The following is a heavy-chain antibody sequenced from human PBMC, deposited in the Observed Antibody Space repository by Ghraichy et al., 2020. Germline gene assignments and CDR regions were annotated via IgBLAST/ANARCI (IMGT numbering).Heavy chain of an antibody. CDR3: ARIVIPGRLLDADY. V-gene: IGHV4-59*01. CDR1: GAFISSYY. J-gene: IGHJ4*02. Sequence: GSLSLTCSVSGAFISSYYLTWILQPPVKGLEWIGNIYDSGSTHYNPSLMRRVTISIDTSKSQFSLKLRSVTAADTAVYYCARIVIPGRLLDADYWGQGTLVTVSS. D-gene: IGHD2-21*01. CDR2: IYDSGST.